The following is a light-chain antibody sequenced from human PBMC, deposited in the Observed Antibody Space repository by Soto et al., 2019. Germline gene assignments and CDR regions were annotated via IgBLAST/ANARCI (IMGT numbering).Light chain of an antibody. CDR1: QSISDT. J-gene: IGKJ1*01. CDR3: QQYNNWPWT. CDR2: GAS. Sequence: EIVMTRSPATLSVSPGVRATPSGRASQSISDTLAWYQQKPGQAPRLLIHGASTRATGFPARFSGSGSGTDFTLTISSLQSEDFAVYYCQQYNNWPWTFGQGTKVDI. V-gene: IGKV3-15*01.